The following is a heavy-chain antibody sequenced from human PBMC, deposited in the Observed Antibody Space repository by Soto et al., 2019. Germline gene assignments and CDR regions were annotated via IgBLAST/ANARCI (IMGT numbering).Heavy chain of an antibody. V-gene: IGHV4-30-4*01. CDR3: ASANCGGDCSYRHDRYYFES. D-gene: IGHD2-21*02. CDR2: IFYSGST. J-gene: IGHJ4*02. Sequence: QVQLQESGPGLVKPSQSLSLTCTVSGGSITSDDYYWSWIRQPPGRGLEWIGYIFYSGSTHYNPSLKSRFIISLDTSKKQVSLKPSSVTAADTAVYYCASANCGGDCSYRHDRYYFESWGQGTLVTVSS. CDR1: GGSITSDDYY.